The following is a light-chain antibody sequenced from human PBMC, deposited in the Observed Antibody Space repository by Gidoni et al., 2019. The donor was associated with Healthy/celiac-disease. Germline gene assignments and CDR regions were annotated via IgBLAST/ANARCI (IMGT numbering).Light chain of an antibody. CDR2: AAS. V-gene: IGKV1-9*01. J-gene: IGKJ3*01. CDR1: QGISSY. Sequence: DIQLTQSPSLLSASVGDRVTITCRASQGISSYLAWYQQKPGKAPKLLIYAASTLQSGVPSRFSGSGSGTEFTLTISSLQPEDFATYYCQQLRTFGPGTKVDIK. CDR3: QQLRT.